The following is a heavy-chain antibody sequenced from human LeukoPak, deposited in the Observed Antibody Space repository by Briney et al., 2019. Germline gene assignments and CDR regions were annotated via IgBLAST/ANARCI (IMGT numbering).Heavy chain of an antibody. D-gene: IGHD3-22*01. J-gene: IGHJ4*02. CDR1: GGSISSSSYY. V-gene: IGHV4-31*03. CDR3: ARESDYFDSSGLRGATDYFDY. CDR2: ISYSGST. Sequence: SETLSLTCTVSGGSISSSSYYWGWIRQPPGKGLEWIGYISYSGSTYYNPSLKSRVTISVDTSKNQFSLKLTSVTAADTAVYYCARESDYFDSSGLRGATDYFDYWGQGTLVTVSS.